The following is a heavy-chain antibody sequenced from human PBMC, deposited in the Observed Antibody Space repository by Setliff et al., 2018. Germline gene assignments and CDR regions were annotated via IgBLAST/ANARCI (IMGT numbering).Heavy chain of an antibody. CDR2: IFYSGRT. J-gene: IGHJ4*02. CDR3: ARLPNYVWGSTVDY. V-gene: IGHV4-39*01. CDR1: GASITNINYY. Sequence: PSETLSLTCTASGASITNINYYWGLIRQPPGKGLEWIGSIFYSGRTFYNPPLKSRVTISVDTSKNQFSLTLSCVTAADTAVYYCARLPNYVWGSTVDYWGQVTLVTVAS. D-gene: IGHD3-16*01.